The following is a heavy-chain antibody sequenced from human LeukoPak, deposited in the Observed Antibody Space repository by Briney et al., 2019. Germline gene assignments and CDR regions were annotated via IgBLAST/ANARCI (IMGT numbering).Heavy chain of an antibody. CDR1: GVSITSDVYY. D-gene: IGHD6-25*01. Sequence: SETLSLTCTVSGVSITSDVYYWSWIRQHPERGLEWIGYIYYSGSTYYNPSLKSRVLISRDTSKNQFSLELSSVTAADTAVYYCAKSHRAAVYFFDYWGQGTLITVSS. CDR3: AKSHRAAVYFFDY. V-gene: IGHV4-31*03. CDR2: IYYSGST. J-gene: IGHJ4*02.